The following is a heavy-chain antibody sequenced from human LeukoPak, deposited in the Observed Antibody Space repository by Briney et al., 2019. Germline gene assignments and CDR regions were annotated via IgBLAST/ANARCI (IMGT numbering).Heavy chain of an antibody. D-gene: IGHD6-19*01. CDR3: ARVRPVAGTDY. J-gene: IGHJ4*02. Sequence: SETLSLTCTVSGGSIRSYYWSWIRQPPGKGLEWIGYIYYSGSTNYHPSLKSRVTISEDTSKTQFSLKLSSVTAADTAVYYCARVRPVAGTDYWGQGTLVTVSS. V-gene: IGHV4-59*12. CDR1: GGSIRSYY. CDR2: IYYSGST.